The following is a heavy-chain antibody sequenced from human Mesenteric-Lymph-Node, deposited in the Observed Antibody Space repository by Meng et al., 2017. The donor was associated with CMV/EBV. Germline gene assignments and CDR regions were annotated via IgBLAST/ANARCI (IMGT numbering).Heavy chain of an antibody. J-gene: IGHJ6*02. CDR3: ARITTYLRGVHGMDV. V-gene: IGHV3-7*01. Sequence: GESLKISCAASGFTLSSYWMAWVRQAPGKGLEWVANVNQDGGETYYVDSVKGRFTIFRDNAKNSLYLQMNSLRADDTAEYYCARITTYLRGVHGMDVWGQGTSVTVSS. D-gene: IGHD3-3*01. CDR1: GFTLSSYW. CDR2: VNQDGGET.